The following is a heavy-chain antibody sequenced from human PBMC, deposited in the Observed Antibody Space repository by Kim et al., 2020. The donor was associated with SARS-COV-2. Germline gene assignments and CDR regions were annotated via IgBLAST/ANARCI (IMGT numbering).Heavy chain of an antibody. V-gene: IGHV4-4*02. J-gene: IGHJ4*02. CDR1: GGSISSSNW. CDR2: IYHSGST. CDR3: ARRPLMVRGVIKGRDIDY. D-gene: IGHD3-10*01. Sequence: SETLSLTCAVSGGSISSSNWWSWVRQPPGKGLEWIGEIYHSGSTNYNPSLKSRVTISVDKSKNQLSLKLSSVTAADTAVYYCARRPLMVRGVIKGRDIDYWGQGTLVTVSS.